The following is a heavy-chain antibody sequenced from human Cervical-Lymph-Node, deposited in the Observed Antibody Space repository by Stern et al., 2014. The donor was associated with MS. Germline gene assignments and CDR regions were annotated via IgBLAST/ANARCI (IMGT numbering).Heavy chain of an antibody. Sequence: EVQLVESGGGSVQPGRSLRLSCAASGFTFGDCAMHWVLQAPGKGLEWVSGISWNSNNIGYADSVRGRFTISRDNAKNSLYLQMNGLRPEDTALYYCAKDISERHYYFDSWGEGTLVTVSS. CDR3: AKDISERHYYFDS. D-gene: IGHD3-16*02. J-gene: IGHJ4*02. V-gene: IGHV3-9*01. CDR2: ISWNSNNI. CDR1: GFTFGDCA.